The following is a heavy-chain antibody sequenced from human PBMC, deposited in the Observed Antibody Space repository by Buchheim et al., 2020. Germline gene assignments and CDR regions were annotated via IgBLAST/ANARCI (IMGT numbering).Heavy chain of an antibody. CDR1: GGSISSSSYS. D-gene: IGHD7-27*01. Sequence: QLQLQESGPGLVNPSGTLSLTCSVSGGSISSSSYSRGWIRQPPGKGLEWIGSIYYSGSAFYNPALESRVTILVDRSKSQFSLHLNSVTAADTAMYYCASNWGLYYFDYWGQGTL. J-gene: IGHJ4*02. CDR3: ASNWGLYYFDY. V-gene: IGHV4-39*07. CDR2: IYYSGSA.